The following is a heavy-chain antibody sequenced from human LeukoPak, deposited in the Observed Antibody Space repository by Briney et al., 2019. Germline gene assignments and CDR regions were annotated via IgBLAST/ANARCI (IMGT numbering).Heavy chain of an antibody. Sequence: GGSLRLSCAAPGFTFSSYVMHWVRQAPGKGLEWVAVIPYDGSNKYYADSVKGRFTISRDNSKNTLYLQMNSLRAEDTAVYYCARDQFGGQLALLDYWGQGTLVTVSS. J-gene: IGHJ4*02. CDR2: IPYDGSNK. CDR1: GFTFSSYV. V-gene: IGHV3-30-3*01. CDR3: ARDQFGGQLALLDY. D-gene: IGHD6-6*01.